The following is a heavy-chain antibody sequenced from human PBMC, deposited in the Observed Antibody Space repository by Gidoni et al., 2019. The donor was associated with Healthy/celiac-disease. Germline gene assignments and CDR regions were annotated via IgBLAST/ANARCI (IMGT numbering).Heavy chain of an antibody. CDR1: GFTFDDYA. CDR3: ARNLVGATNYFDY. J-gene: IGHJ4*02. D-gene: IGHD1-26*01. Sequence: EVQLVESGGGLVQPGRSLRLSCAASGFTFDDYAMHWVRQAPGKGLEWVSGISWNSGSIGYADSVKGRFTISRDNAKNSLYLQMNSLRAEDTALYYCARNLVGATNYFDYWGQGTLVTVSS. CDR2: ISWNSGSI. V-gene: IGHV3-9*01.